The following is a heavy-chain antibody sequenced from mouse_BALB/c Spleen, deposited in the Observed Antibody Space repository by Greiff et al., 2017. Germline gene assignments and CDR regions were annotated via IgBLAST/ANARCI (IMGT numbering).Heavy chain of an antibody. V-gene: IGHV5-12-2*01. CDR2: ISNGGGST. CDR1: GFTFSSYT. J-gene: IGHJ2*01. Sequence: EVKVVESGGGLVQPGGSLKLSCAAFGFTFSSYTMSWVRQTPEKRLEWVAYISNGGGSTYYPDTVKGRFTISRDNAKNTLYLQMSSLKSEDTAMYYCARHSDYDGFDYWGQGTTLTVSS. D-gene: IGHD2-4*01. CDR3: ARHSDYDGFDY.